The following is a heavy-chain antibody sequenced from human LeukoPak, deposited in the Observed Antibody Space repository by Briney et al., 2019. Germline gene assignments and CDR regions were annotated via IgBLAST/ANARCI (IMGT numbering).Heavy chain of an antibody. V-gene: IGHV4-39*07. J-gene: IGHJ4*02. Sequence: SSETLSLTCTVSGGSISSSSYYWGWIRQPPGKGLEWIGSIYYSGSHYYNPSLKSRVTISVDTSKNQFSLKLSSVTAADTAVYYCTNKVVVTAIPPPVVSDYWGQGTLVTVSS. CDR1: GGSISSSSYY. D-gene: IGHD2-21*02. CDR2: IYYSGSH. CDR3: TNKVVVTAIPPPVVSDY.